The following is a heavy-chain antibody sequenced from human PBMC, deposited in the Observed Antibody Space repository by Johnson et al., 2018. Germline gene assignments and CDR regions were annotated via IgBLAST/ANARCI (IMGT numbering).Heavy chain of an antibody. CDR2: ISISSRII. J-gene: IGHJ1*01. D-gene: IGHD3-22*01. V-gene: IGHV3-48*01. CDR1: GFTFSRYS. CDR3: ARDWLGGFDTSGYSYEYIQY. Sequence: VQLVESGGVVVQXGGSLRLSCAASGFTFSRYSMNWVRQAQGKGLEWVSYISISSRIIYYADSGKGRFPISRDNSKNTMYVQMDSREAEDPAGSYSARDWLGGFDTSGYSYEYIQYWGQGTLVTVSS.